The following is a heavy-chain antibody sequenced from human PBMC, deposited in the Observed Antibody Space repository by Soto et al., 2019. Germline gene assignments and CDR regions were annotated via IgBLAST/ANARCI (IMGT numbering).Heavy chain of an antibody. Sequence: PVESLKISCKGSGYSFTNYWIGWVRQMPGKGLEWMGMIYPDDSDTKYSPSFQGQVTFSADKSINTAYLQWSSLKAPDTAIYYCARWEWLSIADWFEPCGQGTLVTVSS. CDR2: IYPDDSDT. J-gene: IGHJ5*02. CDR3: ARWEWLSIADWFEP. V-gene: IGHV5-51*01. D-gene: IGHD3-3*01. CDR1: GYSFTNYW.